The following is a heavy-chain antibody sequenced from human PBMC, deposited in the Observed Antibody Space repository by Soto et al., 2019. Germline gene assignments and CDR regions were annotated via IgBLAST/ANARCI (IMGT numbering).Heavy chain of an antibody. CDR3: ARQSGLNVLTGHDYFFDE. D-gene: IGHD3-9*01. V-gene: IGHV4-39*01. CDR2: VSHSGNT. J-gene: IGHJ4*02. Sequence: PSETLSLTCTVSGGSISSSPYSWGWIRQPPGKGLEWIASVSHSGNTYYNLSLKSRVTMSVDTSKNQFSLRLSSVTAADTAVYYCARQSGLNVLTGHDYFFDEWGQGALVTVSS. CDR1: GGSISSSPYS.